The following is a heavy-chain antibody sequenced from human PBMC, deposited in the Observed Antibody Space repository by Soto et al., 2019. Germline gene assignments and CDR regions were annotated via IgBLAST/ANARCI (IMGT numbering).Heavy chain of an antibody. D-gene: IGHD2-2*01. Sequence: QVQLVQSGAEVKKPGASVKVSCKASGYTFTSYDINWVRQATGQGLEWMGWMNPNSGNTGYAQKCQGRVTMTRNTSISTAYMELSSLRSEDTAVYYCARIPLGYCSSTSCFGSRYYYYYGMDVWGQGTTVTVSS. CDR3: ARIPLGYCSSTSCFGSRYYYYYGMDV. J-gene: IGHJ6*02. CDR2: MNPNSGNT. V-gene: IGHV1-8*01. CDR1: GYTFTSYD.